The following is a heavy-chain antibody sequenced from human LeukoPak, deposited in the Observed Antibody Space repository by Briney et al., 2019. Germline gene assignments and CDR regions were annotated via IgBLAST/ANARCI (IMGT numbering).Heavy chain of an antibody. CDR1: GFTVSSNY. D-gene: IGHD3-22*01. V-gene: IGHV3-66*01. CDR2: IYSGGST. Sequence: GGSLRLSCAASGFTVSSNYMSWVRQAPGKGLEWVSVIYSGGSTYYADSVKGRFTISRDNSKNTLYLQMNSLRAEDTAVYYCARGPRDSSGYGFDYWGQGTLVTVSS. CDR3: ARGPRDSSGYGFDY. J-gene: IGHJ4*02.